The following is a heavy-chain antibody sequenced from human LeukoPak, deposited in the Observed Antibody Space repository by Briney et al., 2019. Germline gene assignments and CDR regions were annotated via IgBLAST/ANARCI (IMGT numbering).Heavy chain of an antibody. J-gene: IGHJ4*02. D-gene: IGHD7-27*01. Sequence: SETLSLTCAVYGGSFSGYYWSWIRQPPGKGLEWIGEINHSGSTNYNPSLKSRVTISVDTSKNQFSLKLSSVTAADTAVYYCARSAGDLDYWGQGTLVTVSS. CDR3: ARSAGDLDY. CDR1: GGSFSGYY. V-gene: IGHV4-34*01. CDR2: INHSGST.